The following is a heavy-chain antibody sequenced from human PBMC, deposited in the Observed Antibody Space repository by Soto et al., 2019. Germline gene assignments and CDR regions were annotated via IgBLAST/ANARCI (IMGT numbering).Heavy chain of an antibody. CDR2: IYWDDDK. CDR1: GFSLSTSGVG. J-gene: IGHJ6*03. CDR3: AHSFHTYYPRSYYYYYMDV. Sequence: SGPTLVHPTQTLTLTCTFSGFSLSTSGVGVGWIRQPPGKALEWLALIYWDDDKRYSPSLKSRLTITKDTSKNQVVLTMTNMDPVDTATYYCAHSFHTYYPRSYYYYYMDVWGKGTTVTVSS. V-gene: IGHV2-5*02. D-gene: IGHD3-22*01.